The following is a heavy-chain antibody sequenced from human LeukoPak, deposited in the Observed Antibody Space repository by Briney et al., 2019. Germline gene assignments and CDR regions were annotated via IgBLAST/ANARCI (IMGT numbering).Heavy chain of an antibody. CDR3: AKHPPASTVTTFYLVY. Sequence: GRSLRLTCAASGFTFSSYAMHWVRQAPGKGLEWVAVISYDGSNKYYADSVKGRFTISRDNSKNTLYLQMNSLRAEDTAVYYCAKHPPASTVTTFYLVYWGQGTLVTVSS. CDR2: ISYDGSNK. CDR1: GFTFSSYA. D-gene: IGHD4-17*01. J-gene: IGHJ4*02. V-gene: IGHV3-30*04.